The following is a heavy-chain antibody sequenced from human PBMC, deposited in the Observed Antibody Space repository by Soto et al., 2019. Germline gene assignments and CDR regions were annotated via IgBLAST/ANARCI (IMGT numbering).Heavy chain of an antibody. D-gene: IGHD6-19*01. V-gene: IGHV3-30*18. Sequence: GGSLRLSCAASGFTFSSYGMHWVRQAPGKGLEWVAVISYDGSNKYYADSVKGRFTISRDNSKNTLYLQMNSLRAEDTAVYYCAKDLLSIAVAGGFDYWGQGTLVTVSS. CDR2: ISYDGSNK. CDR3: AKDLLSIAVAGGFDY. CDR1: GFTFSSYG. J-gene: IGHJ4*02.